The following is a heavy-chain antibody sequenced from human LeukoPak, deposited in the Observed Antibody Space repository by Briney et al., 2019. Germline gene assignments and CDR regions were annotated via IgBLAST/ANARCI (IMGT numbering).Heavy chain of an antibody. V-gene: IGHV4-59*08. CDR1: GGSMNSYY. CDR2: TYYSGST. J-gene: IGHJ4*02. D-gene: IGHD3-9*01. CDR3: ARPVWLQPFDY. Sequence: KPSETLSLTCSVSGGSMNSYYWSWIRQSPGKGLEWIGYTYYSGSTNYNPSLKSRVTISVDTSKNQFSLKLSSVTAADTAVYYCARPVWLQPFDYWGQGTLVTVSS.